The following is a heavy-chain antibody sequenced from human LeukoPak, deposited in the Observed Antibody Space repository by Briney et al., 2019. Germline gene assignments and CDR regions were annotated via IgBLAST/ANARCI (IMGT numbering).Heavy chain of an antibody. CDR2: ISGDGGST. J-gene: IGHJ4*02. CDR3: AKDGRDWQLWLSSYFDY. Sequence: GGSLRLSCAASGFTFDDYAMHWVRQAPGKGLEWVSLISGDGGSTYYADSVKGRFTISRDNSKNSLYLQMNSLRTEDTALYYCAKDGRDWQLWLSSYFDYWGQGTLVTVSS. D-gene: IGHD5-18*01. CDR1: GFTFDDYA. V-gene: IGHV3-43*02.